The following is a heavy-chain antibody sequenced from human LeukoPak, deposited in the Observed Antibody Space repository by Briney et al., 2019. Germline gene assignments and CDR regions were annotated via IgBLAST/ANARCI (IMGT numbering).Heavy chain of an antibody. V-gene: IGHV1-3*01. J-gene: IGHJ4*02. CDR3: ARPDTTMGSPFDY. CDR2: INAGNDNT. D-gene: IGHD5-18*01. CDR1: GYTFIIYA. Sequence: GASVKVTCKSSGYTFIIYAMHWVRQAPGQRLEWMGWINAGNDNTKYSQKFQGRVTITRDTSASTVYMELSSLRSEDTAVYYCARPDTTMGSPFDYWGQGTLVTVSS.